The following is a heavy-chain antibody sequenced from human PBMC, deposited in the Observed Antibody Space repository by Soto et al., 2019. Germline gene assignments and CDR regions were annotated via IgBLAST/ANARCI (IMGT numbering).Heavy chain of an antibody. D-gene: IGHD6-19*01. CDR2: IYTSGST. CDR3: ARDIAVAGLNWFAP. V-gene: IGHV4-4*07. CDR1: GGSISSYY. Sequence: SETPSLTCTVSGGSISSYYWSWIRQTAGKGLAWIGRIYTSGSTNYNPSLKSRVTMSVDTSKNQFSLKLSSGTAADTAVYYCARDIAVAGLNWFAPWGQGTLVPVSS. J-gene: IGHJ5*02.